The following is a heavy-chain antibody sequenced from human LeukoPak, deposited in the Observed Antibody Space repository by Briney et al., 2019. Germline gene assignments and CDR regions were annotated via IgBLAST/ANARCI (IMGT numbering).Heavy chain of an antibody. CDR3: ARELWMAAAGTAGDAFDI. J-gene: IGHJ3*02. D-gene: IGHD6-13*01. Sequence: GGSLRLSCAASRFTFNDAWMIWVRQAPGKGLEWVAVISYDGSNEYYADSVKGRFTISRDNSKNTLYLQMNSLRAEDTAVYYCARELWMAAAGTAGDAFDIWGQGTMVTVSS. V-gene: IGHV3-30-3*01. CDR1: RFTFNDAW. CDR2: ISYDGSNE.